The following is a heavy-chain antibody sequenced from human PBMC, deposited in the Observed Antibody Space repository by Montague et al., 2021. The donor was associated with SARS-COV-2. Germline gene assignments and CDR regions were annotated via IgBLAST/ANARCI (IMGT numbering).Heavy chain of an antibody. CDR3: SSRGAGWFGSNPEDFDY. Sequence: SETLSLTCAVSGGSISSSNWWSWVRQPPGKGLEWIGEIYHSGSTNYNPSLKSRVTISLDKSKNQFSLKPSSLTAADTAVDYCSSRGAGWFGSNPEDFDYWGQGTLVTVSS. CDR2: IYHSGST. D-gene: IGHD3-10*01. V-gene: IGHV4-4*02. CDR1: GGSISSSNW. J-gene: IGHJ4*02.